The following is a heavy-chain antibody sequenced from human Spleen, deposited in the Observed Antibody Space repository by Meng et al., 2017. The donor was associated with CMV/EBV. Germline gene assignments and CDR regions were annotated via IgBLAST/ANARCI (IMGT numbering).Heavy chain of an antibody. CDR3: ARNRVSSIYYYYYYGMDV. D-gene: IGHD2-2*01. Sequence: GESLKISCAASGFTFSSYGNHWVRQAPGKGLEWVAGISYDGRNSHYADSAKGRFTISRDNFKNTLFLQMNSLRPEDTAVYYCARNRVSSIYYYYYYGMDVWGQGTTVTVSS. CDR2: ISYDGRNS. J-gene: IGHJ6*02. V-gene: IGHV3-30*06. CDR1: GFTFSSYG.